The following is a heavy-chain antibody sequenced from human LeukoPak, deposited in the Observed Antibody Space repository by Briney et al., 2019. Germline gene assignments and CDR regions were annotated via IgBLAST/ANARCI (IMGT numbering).Heavy chain of an antibody. Sequence: KSSETLSLTCAVYGGSISSGGYYWSWIRQHPGKGLEWIGYIYYSGSTYYNPSLKSRVTISVDTSKNQFSLKLSSVTAADTAVYYCARRHILTGLDYWGQGTLVTVSS. D-gene: IGHD3-9*01. V-gene: IGHV4-31*11. CDR3: ARRHILTGLDY. CDR2: IYYSGST. J-gene: IGHJ4*02. CDR1: GGSISSGGYY.